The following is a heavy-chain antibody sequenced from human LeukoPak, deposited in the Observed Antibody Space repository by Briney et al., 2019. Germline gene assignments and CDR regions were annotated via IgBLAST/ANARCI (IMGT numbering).Heavy chain of an antibody. J-gene: IGHJ6*03. CDR3: ARGIAAPGTIWYYYYMDV. V-gene: IGHV1-2*02. CDR2: INPSSGGT. CDR1: GYTFTGYY. D-gene: IGHD6-13*01. Sequence: ASVKVSCKASGYTFTGYYMHWVRQAPGQGLEWMGWINPSSGGTNYAQKFQGRVTMTRDTSISTAYMELSRLRSDDTAVYYCARGIAAPGTIWYYYYMDVWGKGTTVTISS.